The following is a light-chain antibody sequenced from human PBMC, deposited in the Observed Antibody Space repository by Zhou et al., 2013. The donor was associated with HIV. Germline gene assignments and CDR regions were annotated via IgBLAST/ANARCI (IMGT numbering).Light chain of an antibody. J-gene: IGKJ2*01. CDR3: QQYRYPREYT. CDR2: GTS. CDR1: QSISGVS. Sequence: EIVLTQSPGTLSVSPGERATLSCRASQSISGVSLAWFQQKPGQPPRLLIYGTSRRATGIPDRVSGSGSGTDFTLTINRLEPEDCAVYYCQQYRYPREYTFGQGTK. V-gene: IGKV3-20*01.